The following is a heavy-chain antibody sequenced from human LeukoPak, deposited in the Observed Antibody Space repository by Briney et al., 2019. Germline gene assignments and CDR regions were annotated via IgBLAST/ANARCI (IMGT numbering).Heavy chain of an antibody. J-gene: IGHJ4*02. CDR1: AFIFSGHW. Sequence: GGSLRLSCEGSAFIFSGHWMNWVRQTPGKGLEWVSVIYSGGSTYYADSVKGRFTISRDNSKNTLYLQMNSLRAEDTAVYYCARVNYDFWSGYYYGWGQGTLVTVSS. V-gene: IGHV3-53*01. CDR3: ARVNYDFWSGYYYG. D-gene: IGHD3-3*01. CDR2: IYSGGST.